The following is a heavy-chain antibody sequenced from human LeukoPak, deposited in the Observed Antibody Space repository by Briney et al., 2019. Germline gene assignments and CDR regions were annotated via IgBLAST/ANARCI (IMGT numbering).Heavy chain of an antibody. J-gene: IGHJ4*02. D-gene: IGHD3-10*01. CDR2: INTDGSDR. V-gene: IGHV3-74*03. CDR3: ARALRSPGDSGLDY. Sequence: GGSLRLSCAASGFTFSSNYMHWVRQAPGRGLVWVSRINTDGSDRTHADFVKGRFTISRDNAKNTLYLEMNSLRAEDTAVYYCARALRSPGDSGLDYWGQGALVTVSS. CDR1: GFTFSSNY.